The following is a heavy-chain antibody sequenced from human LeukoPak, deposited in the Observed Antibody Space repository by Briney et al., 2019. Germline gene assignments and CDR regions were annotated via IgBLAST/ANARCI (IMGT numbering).Heavy chain of an antibody. CDR1: GYTFTSYD. V-gene: IGHV1-8*01. CDR2: MNPNSGNA. CDR3: ARGLEYYYDSSGFNWFDP. D-gene: IGHD3-22*01. Sequence: ASVKVSCKASGYTFTSYDINWVRQATGQGLEWMGWMNPNSGNAGYAQKFKGRVTMTRNTSISTAYMELSSLRSEDTAVYYCARGLEYYYDSSGFNWFDPWGQGPWSPSPQ. J-gene: IGHJ5*02.